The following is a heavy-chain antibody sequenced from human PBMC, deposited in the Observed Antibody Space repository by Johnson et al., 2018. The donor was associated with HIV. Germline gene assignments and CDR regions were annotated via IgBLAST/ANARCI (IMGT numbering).Heavy chain of an antibody. CDR3: ARGWVGSTVTTSAGAFDI. CDR1: GFTFSSYA. D-gene: IGHD4-17*01. J-gene: IGHJ3*02. Sequence: QVQLVESGGGVVQPGRSLRLSCAASGFTFSSYAMHWVRQAPGKGLEWVAVISYDGTNKNYADSVKGRFTIPRDNSKSTLYLQMNSLRAEDTAVYFCARGWVGSTVTTSAGAFDIWGQGTMVTVSS. CDR2: ISYDGTNK. V-gene: IGHV3-30-3*01.